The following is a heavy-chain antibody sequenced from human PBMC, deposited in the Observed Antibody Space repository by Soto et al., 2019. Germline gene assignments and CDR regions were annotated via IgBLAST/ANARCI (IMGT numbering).Heavy chain of an antibody. CDR2: TNAGNGIP. V-gene: IGHV1-3*01. J-gene: IGHJ4*02. CDR3: AEDSSGYYY. D-gene: IGHD3-22*01. CDR1: GYTFTTYA. Sequence: QVQFVPSGAEVKRPGASVRVSCQASGYTFTTYALQLVRQAPGQRLDWMGWTNAGNGIPTYSQKFQGRVTITCDAAASTTYMALSSLTSEDTAVYYCAEDSSGYYYWGQGTLVTVSS.